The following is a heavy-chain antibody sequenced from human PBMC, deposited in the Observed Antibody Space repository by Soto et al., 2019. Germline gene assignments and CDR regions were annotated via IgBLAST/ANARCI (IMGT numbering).Heavy chain of an antibody. D-gene: IGHD3-22*01. CDR1: GFSLSTSGVG. Sequence: QITLKESGPTLVKPTQTLTPTSTFSGFSLSTSGVGVGWIHQPPGKALEWLALIYWDDDKRYSPSLKSRLTITKDTSKNQVVLTLTNMDPVDTATYYCAHSDSRAWSGGYWGQGTLVTVSS. CDR2: IYWDDDK. CDR3: AHSDSRAWSGGY. V-gene: IGHV2-5*02. J-gene: IGHJ4*02.